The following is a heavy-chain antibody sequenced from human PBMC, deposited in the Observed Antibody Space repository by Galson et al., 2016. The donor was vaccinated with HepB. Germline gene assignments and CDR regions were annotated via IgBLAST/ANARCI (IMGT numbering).Heavy chain of an antibody. D-gene: IGHD3-10*01. V-gene: IGHV3-74*01. Sequence: SLRLSCAASGFIFSSYWMHWVRQVPGKGLVWVSRINSDGSTTSYGDSVKGRFTISGDNAKNTLYLQMNSLRAEDTAVYYCVKAGGYGSGSYYPDYWGQGALVTVSS. CDR3: VKAGGYGSGSYYPDY. J-gene: IGHJ4*02. CDR1: GFIFSSYW. CDR2: INSDGSTT.